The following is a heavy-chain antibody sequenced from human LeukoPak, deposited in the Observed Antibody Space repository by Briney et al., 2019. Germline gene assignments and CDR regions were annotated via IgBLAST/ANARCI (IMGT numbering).Heavy chain of an antibody. Sequence: SETLSLTCAVYGGSFSGYYWSWLRQPPGKGLEWIGEINHSGSTNYNPSLKSRVTISVDTSKNQFSLKLSSVTAADTAVYYCARVGRYYDSSGPWRAHAFDIWGQGTMVTVSS. D-gene: IGHD3-22*01. CDR3: ARVGRYYDSSGPWRAHAFDI. V-gene: IGHV4-34*01. CDR2: INHSGST. CDR1: GGSFSGYY. J-gene: IGHJ3*02.